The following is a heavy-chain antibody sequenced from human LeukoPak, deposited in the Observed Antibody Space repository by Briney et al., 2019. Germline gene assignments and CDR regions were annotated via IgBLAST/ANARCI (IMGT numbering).Heavy chain of an antibody. CDR2: ISSSGRTK. CDR1: GFTFSSYE. Sequence: GGSLRLSCAASGFTFSSYEMNWVRQAPGKGLEWVSYISSSGRTKYYADSVKGRFTISRDNAKNSLYLQMNSLRAEDTAVYYCARATLEGYSYAPYFDLWGRGTLVTVSS. CDR3: ARATLEGYSYAPYFDL. J-gene: IGHJ2*01. V-gene: IGHV3-48*03. D-gene: IGHD5-18*01.